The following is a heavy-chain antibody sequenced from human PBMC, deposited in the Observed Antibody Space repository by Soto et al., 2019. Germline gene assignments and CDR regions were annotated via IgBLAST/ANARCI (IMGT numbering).Heavy chain of an antibody. CDR3: ARFLWSDTSLYYFDY. J-gene: IGHJ4*02. Sequence: QITLKESGPTLVKPTQTLTLTCTFSGFSLTGSGVGVGWIRQPPGKALEWLALIYWDDDKRYSPSLKSRLTITKVTSKNQVALTVTNMDPVDTATYYCARFLWSDTSLYYFDYWGQGTLVTVSS. CDR1: GFSLTGSGVG. D-gene: IGHD3-3*01. V-gene: IGHV2-5*02. CDR2: IYWDDDK.